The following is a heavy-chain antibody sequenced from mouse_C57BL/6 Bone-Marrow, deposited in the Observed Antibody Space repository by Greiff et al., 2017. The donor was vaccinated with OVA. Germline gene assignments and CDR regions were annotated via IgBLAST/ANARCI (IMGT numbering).Heavy chain of an antibody. CDR3: ARPYSNDWFAY. D-gene: IGHD2-5*01. V-gene: IGHV1-82*01. CDR2: IYPGDGDT. Sequence: VKLQQSGPELVKPGASVKISCKASGYAFSSSWMNWVKQRPGKGLEWIGRIYPGDGDTNYNGKFKGKATLTADKSSSTAYMQLSSLTSEDSAVYFCARPYSNDWFAYWGQGTLVTVSA. CDR1: GYAFSSSW. J-gene: IGHJ3*01.